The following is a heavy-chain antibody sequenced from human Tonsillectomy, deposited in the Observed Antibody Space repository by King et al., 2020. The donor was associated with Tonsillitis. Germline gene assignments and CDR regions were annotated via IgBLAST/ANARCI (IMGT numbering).Heavy chain of an antibody. Sequence: VQLVESGGGVVQPGRSLRLSCAASGFTFSSYGMHWVRQAPGKGLEWGAVIWYDGSNKYYADSVKGRFTISRDNSKNTLYLQMNSLRAEDTAVYYCAREWGRCSGGSCYSEGYFDLWGRGTLVTVSS. J-gene: IGHJ2*01. CDR1: GFTFSSYG. CDR2: IWYDGSNK. D-gene: IGHD2-15*01. V-gene: IGHV3-33*01. CDR3: AREWGRCSGGSCYSEGYFDL.